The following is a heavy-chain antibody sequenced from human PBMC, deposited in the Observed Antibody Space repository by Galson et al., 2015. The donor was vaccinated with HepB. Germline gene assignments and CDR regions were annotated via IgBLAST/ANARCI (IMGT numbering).Heavy chain of an antibody. Sequence: SLRLSCAASGFTFSSYAMSWVRQAPGKGLEWVSAISGSGGSTYYADSVKGWFTISRDNSKNTLYLQMNSQRAEDTAVYYCAKDRYSGSYPSHYWGQGTLVTVSS. D-gene: IGHD1-26*01. CDR2: ISGSGGST. CDR3: AKDRYSGSYPSHY. J-gene: IGHJ4*02. V-gene: IGHV3-23*01. CDR1: GFTFSSYA.